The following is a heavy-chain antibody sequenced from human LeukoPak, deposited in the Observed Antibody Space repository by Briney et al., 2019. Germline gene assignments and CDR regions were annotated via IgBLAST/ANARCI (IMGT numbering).Heavy chain of an antibody. D-gene: IGHD6-6*01. J-gene: IGHJ6*03. CDR3: ARRLDGSSRRPYYYYYYMDV. CDR2: IRYDGSNK. CDR1: GFTFSSYG. Sequence: GGSLRLSCAASGFTFSSYGMHWVRQAPGKGLEWVAFIRYDGSNKYYADSVKGRFTISRDNSKNTLYLQMNSLRAEDTAVYYCARRLDGSSRRPYYYYYYMDVWGKGTTVTVSS. V-gene: IGHV3-30*02.